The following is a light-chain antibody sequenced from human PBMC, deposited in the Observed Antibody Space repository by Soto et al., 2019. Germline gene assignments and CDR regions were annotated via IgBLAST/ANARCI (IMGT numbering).Light chain of an antibody. CDR2: AAP. CDR3: QQSYSMPLT. V-gene: IGKV1-39*01. Sequence: DIPMTQSPSSLSASVGDRVTITCRASQSISTYLNWYQQKPGKAPTPLIHAAPSLQSGVPSRFSGSGSGTDFTLTISSLQPEDFATYYCQQSYSMPLTFGGGTKVEIK. CDR1: QSISTY. J-gene: IGKJ4*01.